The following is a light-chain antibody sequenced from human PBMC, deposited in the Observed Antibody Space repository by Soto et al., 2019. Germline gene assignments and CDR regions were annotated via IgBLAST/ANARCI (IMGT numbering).Light chain of an antibody. CDR1: SSDVGDYDY. CDR2: DVS. CDR3: SSYTSSPTWV. J-gene: IGLJ2*01. V-gene: IGLV2-14*01. Sequence: QSALTQPASVSGSPGQSITISCSGTSSDVGDYDYVSWYQQHPGKAPKLMIYDVSNRPSGVSNRFSGSKSGNTASLTISGLQTEDEADYYCSSYTSSPTWVFGGGTKVTVL.